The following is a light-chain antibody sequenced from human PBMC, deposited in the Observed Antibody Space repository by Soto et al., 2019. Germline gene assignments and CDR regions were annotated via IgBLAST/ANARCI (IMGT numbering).Light chain of an antibody. CDR1: RSNIGSNH. J-gene: IGLJ2*01. Sequence: QSVLTQPPSASGTPGQRVTISCSGSRSNIGSNHVYWYQQFPGMAPKLLMYRSDQRPTGVPDRFSGSKSGTSASLAISGLRSDDEADYDCSARDDILSGVVFGGGTKLTVL. CDR3: SARDDILSGVV. V-gene: IGLV1-47*01. CDR2: RSD.